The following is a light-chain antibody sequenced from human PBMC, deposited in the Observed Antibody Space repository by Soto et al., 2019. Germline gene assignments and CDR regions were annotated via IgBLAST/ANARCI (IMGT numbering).Light chain of an antibody. J-gene: IGLJ1*01. CDR2: EVS. CDR3: SSYTNSSTLV. V-gene: IGLV2-14*01. Sequence: QSVLTQPASVSGSPGQSITISCTGTSSDVGGYNYVSWYQQHPGKAPKLMIYEVSNRPSGVSNRFSRSKSGNTASLTISGLQAEDEADYYCSSYTNSSTLVFGTGTKLTVL. CDR1: SSDVGGYNY.